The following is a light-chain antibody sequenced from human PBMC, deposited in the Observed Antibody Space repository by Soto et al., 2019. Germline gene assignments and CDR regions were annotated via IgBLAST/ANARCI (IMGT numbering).Light chain of an antibody. CDR1: SSNIGAGYD. V-gene: IGLV1-40*01. CDR3: LSYDSSLNGWV. CDR2: GNI. J-gene: IGLJ3*02. Sequence: SVLTQPPSVSGAPGQRVTISCTGSSSNIGAGYDVHWYQQFPGTAPKFLLPGNINRPSGVPDRFSGSKSGTSASLAIAVLQAEDEADYYCLSYDSSLNGWVFGGGTKLTVL.